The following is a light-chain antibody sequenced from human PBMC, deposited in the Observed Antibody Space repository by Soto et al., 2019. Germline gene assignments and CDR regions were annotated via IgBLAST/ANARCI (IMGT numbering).Light chain of an antibody. J-gene: IGKJ5*01. CDR2: DAS. CDR3: QQRNVWPHIT. Sequence: EVVLTQSPATLSLSPGERATLSCRASQSVRTSLAWYQHKPGQAPRLVIYDASLRANGVPARFGGSGSGTDFTLTINSLEPEDFAVYYCQQRNVWPHITLRQGTRPEIK. CDR1: QSVRTS. V-gene: IGKV3-11*01.